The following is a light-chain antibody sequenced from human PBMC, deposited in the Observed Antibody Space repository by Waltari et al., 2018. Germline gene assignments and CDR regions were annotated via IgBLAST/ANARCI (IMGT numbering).Light chain of an antibody. J-gene: IGKJ1*01. CDR3: QKYDFLPAT. Sequence: EIVLTQSPGTLSFSPGERATLSCRASQGVGKSLAWYQQRPGQSPRLPLYHASIRPTGSPDRFSGSGSGTDFSLTISRLEPEDFAVYYCQKYDFLPATFGQGTTVEIK. CDR2: HAS. CDR1: QGVGKS. V-gene: IGKV3-20*01.